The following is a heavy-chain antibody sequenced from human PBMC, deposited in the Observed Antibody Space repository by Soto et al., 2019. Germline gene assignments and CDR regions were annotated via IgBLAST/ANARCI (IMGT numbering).Heavy chain of an antibody. Sequence: PSETLSLTCTVSGGSISSYYWSWIRQPPGKGLEWIGYTYYSGSTNYNPSLKSRVTISVDTSKNQFSLKLSSVTAADTAVYYCARGHSSSWPYFGYWGQGTLVTVSS. J-gene: IGHJ4*02. CDR3: ARGHSSSWPYFGY. V-gene: IGHV4-59*01. CDR1: GGSISSYY. CDR2: TYYSGST. D-gene: IGHD6-13*01.